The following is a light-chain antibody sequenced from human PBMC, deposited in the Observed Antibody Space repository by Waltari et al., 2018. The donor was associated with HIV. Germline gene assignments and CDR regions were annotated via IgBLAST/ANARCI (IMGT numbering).Light chain of an antibody. V-gene: IGLV1-47*01. J-gene: IGLJ2*01. CDR1: SSNIGSNY. CDR3: LLSYSGARPHVV. Sequence: QSVLTQPPSASGTPGQRVTISCSGSSSNIGSNYVYWYQQLPGTAPKLLIYRNNQRPSGVPDRFSGSKSGTSASLAISGLRSEDEAEYYCLLSYSGARPHVVFGGGTKLTVL. CDR2: RNN.